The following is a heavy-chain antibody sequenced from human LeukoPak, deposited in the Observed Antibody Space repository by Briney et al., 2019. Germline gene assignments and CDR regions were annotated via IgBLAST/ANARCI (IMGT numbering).Heavy chain of an antibody. CDR2: IYYSGST. J-gene: IGHJ4*02. D-gene: IGHD6-13*01. Sequence: SETLSLTCTISGGSISSSSYYWGWIRQPPGKGLEWIGSIYYSGSTYYNPSLKSRVTISVDTSKNQFSLKLSSVTAADTAMYYCASSRGEYRSSWYFGVWGQGTLVTVSS. CDR1: GGSISSSSYY. CDR3: ASSRGEYRSSWYFGV. V-gene: IGHV4-39*07.